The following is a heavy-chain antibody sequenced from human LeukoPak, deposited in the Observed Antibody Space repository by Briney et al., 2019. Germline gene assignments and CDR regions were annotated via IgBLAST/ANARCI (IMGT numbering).Heavy chain of an antibody. D-gene: IGHD1-1*01. CDR2: IYPGDSDT. CDR3: ARQNDFRLDY. J-gene: IGHJ4*02. Sequence: GEYLKISCKGSGYTFSSYWIGWVRQTPGKGLEWMGIIYPGDSDTRYSPSLQGQVTISVDTSIGTAYLQWSSLKASDTAIYYCARQNDFRLDYWGQGTLVTVSS. CDR1: GYTFSSYW. V-gene: IGHV5-51*01.